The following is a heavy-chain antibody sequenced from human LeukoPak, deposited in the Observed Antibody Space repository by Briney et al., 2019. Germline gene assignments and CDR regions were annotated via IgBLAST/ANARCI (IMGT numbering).Heavy chain of an antibody. CDR2: IYHSGST. Sequence: SEPLSLTCTVSGYSISSGYYWGWIRQPPGKGLEWIGSIYHSGSTYYSPSLRSRVTISVDTSKNQFSLKLNSVTAADTAVYYCAKSNGYGLIDIWGQGTMVTVSS. V-gene: IGHV4-38-2*02. D-gene: IGHD3-22*01. J-gene: IGHJ3*02. CDR3: AKSNGYGLIDI. CDR1: GYSISSGYY.